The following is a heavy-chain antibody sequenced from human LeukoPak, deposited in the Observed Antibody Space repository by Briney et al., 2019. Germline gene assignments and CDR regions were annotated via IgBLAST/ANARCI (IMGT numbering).Heavy chain of an antibody. D-gene: IGHD5-12*01. CDR3: ARQGGATIPP. CDR2: IYYSGST. V-gene: IGHV4-38-2*02. J-gene: IGHJ5*02. CDR1: GYSISRAYY. Sequence: SETLSLTCSVSGYSISRAYYWGWIRPPPGKGLEWIGSIYYSGSTYYNPSLKSRVTISVDTSKNQFSLKLSSVTAADTAVYYCARQGGATIPPWGQGTLVTVSS.